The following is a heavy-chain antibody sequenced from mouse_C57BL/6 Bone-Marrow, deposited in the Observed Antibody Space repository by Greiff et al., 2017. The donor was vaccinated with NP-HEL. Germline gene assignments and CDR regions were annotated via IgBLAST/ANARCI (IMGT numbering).Heavy chain of an antibody. V-gene: IGHV1-55*01. J-gene: IGHJ3*01. CDR1: GYTFTSYW. CDR2: TYPGSGST. Sequence: QVQLQQPGAELVKPGASVKMSCKASGYTFTSYWITWVKQRPGQGLEWIGDTYPGSGSTNYNEKFKSKATLTVDTSSSTAYMHLSSLTSEDSAVYYCARGVFAYWGQGTLVTVSA. CDR3: ARGVFAY.